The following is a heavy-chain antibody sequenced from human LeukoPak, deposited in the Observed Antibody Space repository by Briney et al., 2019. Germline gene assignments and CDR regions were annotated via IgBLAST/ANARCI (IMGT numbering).Heavy chain of an antibody. V-gene: IGHV1-2*02. CDR2: INPNSGGT. CDR3: ARVYSYGPTDY. J-gene: IGHJ4*02. D-gene: IGHD5-18*01. CDR1: GYTFTSYG. Sequence: ASVKVSCKASGYTFTSYGISWVRQAPGQGLEWMGWINPNSGGTNYAQKFQGRVTMTRDTSISTAYMELSRLRSDDTAVYYCARVYSYGPTDYWGQGTLVTVSS.